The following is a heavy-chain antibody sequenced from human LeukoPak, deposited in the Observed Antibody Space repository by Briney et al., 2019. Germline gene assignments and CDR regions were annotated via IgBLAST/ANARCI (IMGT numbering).Heavy chain of an antibody. CDR2: ISAGGGSI. CDR1: EFTFSSHA. J-gene: IGHJ5*02. CDR3: ARDEDDYAEAEFFLP. D-gene: IGHD5-12*01. V-gene: IGHV3-23*01. Sequence: PGGSLRLSCAASEFTFSSHAMSWVRQAPGKGLEWVSAISAGGGSIYYAASVKGRFTISRDNYKSTLYLIMNSLRAEDTAVYYCARDEDDYAEAEFFLPWGQGTLVTVSS.